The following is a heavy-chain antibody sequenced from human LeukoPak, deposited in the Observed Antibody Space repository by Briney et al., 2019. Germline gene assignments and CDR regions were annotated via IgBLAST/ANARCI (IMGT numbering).Heavy chain of an antibody. CDR2: ISGSGGSP. D-gene: IGHD2-2*01. V-gene: IGHV3-23*01. CDR1: GFTFSSCA. Sequence: GGSLRLSCAASGFTFSSCAMSWVRQAPGKGLEWVSAISGSGGSPYYADSVKGRFTISRDNSKNTLYLQMNSLRAEDTAVYYCARHPEPGYCSSTSCHESYFDYWGQGTLVTVSS. J-gene: IGHJ4*02. CDR3: ARHPEPGYCSSTSCHESYFDY.